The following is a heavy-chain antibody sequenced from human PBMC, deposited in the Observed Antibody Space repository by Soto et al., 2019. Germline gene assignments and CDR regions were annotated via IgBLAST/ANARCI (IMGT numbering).Heavy chain of an antibody. CDR2: ISYDGSNK. CDR3: AKGLLWFGELSSNWFDP. V-gene: IGHV3-30*18. D-gene: IGHD3-10*01. J-gene: IGHJ5*02. Sequence: PGGSLRLSCAASGFTFSSYGMHWVRQAPGKGLEWVAVISYDGSNKYYADSVKGRFTISRDNSKNTLYLQMNSLRAEDTAVYYCAKGLLWFGELSSNWFDPWGQGTLVTVSS. CDR1: GFTFSSYG.